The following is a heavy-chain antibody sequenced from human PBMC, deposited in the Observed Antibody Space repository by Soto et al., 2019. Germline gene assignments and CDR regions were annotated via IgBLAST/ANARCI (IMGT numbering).Heavy chain of an antibody. Sequence: ASVKVSCKASGYTFTSYGISWVRQAPGQGLEWMGWISAYNGNTNYAQKLQGRVTMTTDTSTSTAYMELRSLRSDDTAVYYCARSGSLRYFEWLSNWFDHWGQGTLVTVSS. D-gene: IGHD3-9*01. CDR3: ARSGSLRYFEWLSNWFDH. CDR1: GYTFTSYG. V-gene: IGHV1-18*01. J-gene: IGHJ5*02. CDR2: ISAYNGNT.